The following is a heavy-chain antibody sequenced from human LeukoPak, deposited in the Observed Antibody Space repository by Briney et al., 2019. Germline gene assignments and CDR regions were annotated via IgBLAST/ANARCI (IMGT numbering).Heavy chain of an antibody. D-gene: IGHD3-3*01. CDR1: GFSFDDYV. CDR2: ISGDGRDT. J-gene: IGHJ5*02. CDR3: AEDAGGRSHYDFWSGYFTT. V-gene: IGHV3-43*02. Sequence: GGSLRLSCAGSGFSFDDYVMFWVRQSPAQGLQLVSFISGDGRDTYYADSVTGRFTVSSDNSKNSMYLQMHSLKREDSALYYCAEDAGGRSHYDFWSGYFTTWGQGTLVTVSS.